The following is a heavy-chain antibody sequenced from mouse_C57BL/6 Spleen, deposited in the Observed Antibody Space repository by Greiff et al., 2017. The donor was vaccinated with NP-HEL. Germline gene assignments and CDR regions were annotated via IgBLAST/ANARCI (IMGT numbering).Heavy chain of an antibody. CDR1: GYAFSSYW. D-gene: IGHD3-2*02. V-gene: IGHV1-80*01. CDR2: IYPGDGDT. J-gene: IGHJ3*01. Sequence: VKLQESGAELVKPGASVKISCKASGYAFSSYWMNWVKQRPGKGLEWIGQIYPGDGDTNYNGKFKGKATLTADKSSSTAYMQLSSLTSEDSAVYFCAREGELRLRDPWFAYWGQGTLVTVSA. CDR3: AREGELRLRDPWFAY.